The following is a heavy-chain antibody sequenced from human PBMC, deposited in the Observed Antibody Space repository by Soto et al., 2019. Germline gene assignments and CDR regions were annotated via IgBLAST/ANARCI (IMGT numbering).Heavy chain of an antibody. Sequence: QVQLVQSGAEVKKPGASVKVSCKASGYTFTSYGISWVRQAPGQGLEWMGWISAYNGNTNYAQKLQGRVTMTTDTSRSTAYMELRSLISDDTTVYYRARDWAAACTFDYWGQGTLVTVSS. D-gene: IGHD6-13*01. V-gene: IGHV1-18*01. CDR2: ISAYNGNT. CDR1: GYTFTSYG. J-gene: IGHJ4*02. CDR3: ARDWAAACTFDY.